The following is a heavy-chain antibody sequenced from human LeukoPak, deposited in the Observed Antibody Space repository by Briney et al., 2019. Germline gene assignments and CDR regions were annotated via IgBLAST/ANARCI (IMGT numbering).Heavy chain of an antibody. Sequence: SETLSLTCTVSGGSISSYYWSWIRQLPGKGLEWSGYIYYSGSTNYSPSLKSRVTISVDTSKNQFSLKLSSVTAADTAVYYCARSEYSYGADAFDIWGQGTMVTVSS. CDR3: ARSEYSYGADAFDI. CDR2: IYYSGST. V-gene: IGHV4-59*01. CDR1: GGSISSYY. J-gene: IGHJ3*02. D-gene: IGHD5-18*01.